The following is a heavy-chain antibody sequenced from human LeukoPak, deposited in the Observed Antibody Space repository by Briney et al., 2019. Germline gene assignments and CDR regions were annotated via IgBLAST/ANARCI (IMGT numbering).Heavy chain of an antibody. D-gene: IGHD3-22*01. J-gene: IGHJ4*02. CDR3: ARAGGYYDSSGYPDQPHYFDY. Sequence: ASVKVSCKASGYSLSGYSIHWVRQAPGQGLEWMGCMGCINPNSGDTSYAQKFQGRVTVTRDTSISTAYLELNRLRSDDTAVYFCARAGGYYDSSGYPDQPHYFDYWGQGTLVTVSS. CDR1: GYSLSGYS. V-gene: IGHV1-2*02. CDR2: MGCINPNSGDT.